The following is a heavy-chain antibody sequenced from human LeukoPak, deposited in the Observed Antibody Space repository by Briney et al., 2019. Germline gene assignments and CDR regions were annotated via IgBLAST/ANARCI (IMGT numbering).Heavy chain of an antibody. Sequence: SQTLSLTCTVSGGSISSGDYYWSWIRQPPGKGLEWIGYIYYSGSTYYNPSLKSRVTISADTSKNQFSLKLSSVTAADTAVYYCARYDSSGCDFDYWGQGTLVTVSS. D-gene: IGHD3-22*01. J-gene: IGHJ4*02. CDR3: ARYDSSGCDFDY. V-gene: IGHV4-30-4*01. CDR1: GGSISSGDYY. CDR2: IYYSGST.